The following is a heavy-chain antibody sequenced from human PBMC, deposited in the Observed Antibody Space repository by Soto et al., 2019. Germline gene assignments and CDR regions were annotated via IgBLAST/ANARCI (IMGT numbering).Heavy chain of an antibody. CDR2: ISYDGKYK. CDR1: GFTFSKYG. J-gene: IGHJ6*02. D-gene: IGHD2-21*01. Sequence: LRLSCEASGFTFSKYGLHWVRQAPGKGLEWVAVISYDGKYKFYADSVKGRFTISRDNSHNTLSLQMKSLRAEDTAIYFCAKDRVIVPSSSYYGMDVWGQGTTVTVSS. V-gene: IGHV3-30*18. CDR3: AKDRVIVPSSSYYGMDV.